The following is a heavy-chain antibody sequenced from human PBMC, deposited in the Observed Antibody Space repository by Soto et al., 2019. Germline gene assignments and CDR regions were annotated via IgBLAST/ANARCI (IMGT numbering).Heavy chain of an antibody. D-gene: IGHD3-3*01. J-gene: IGHJ4*02. CDR3: ARASYDFWSGYPRAMEY. CDR1: GYTFTSYG. V-gene: IGHV1-18*01. Sequence: QVQLVQSGAEVKKPGASVKVSCKASGYTFTSYGISWVRQAPGQGLEWMGWISAYNGNTNYAQKLQGRVTMTTDTSTSTAYMELRSLRCDDTAVYYCARASYDFWSGYPRAMEYWGPGTLVTVSS. CDR2: ISAYNGNT.